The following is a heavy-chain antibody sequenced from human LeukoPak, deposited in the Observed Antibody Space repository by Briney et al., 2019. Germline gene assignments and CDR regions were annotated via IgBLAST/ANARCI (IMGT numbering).Heavy chain of an antibody. CDR1: GGSFSGYY. D-gene: IGHD6-19*01. J-gene: IGHJ5*02. CDR3: ARYVAVAGTIKWFDP. CDR2: INHSGST. V-gene: IGHV4-34*01. Sequence: PSETLSLTCAVYGGSFSGYYWSWIRQPPGKGLEWIGEINHSGSTNYNPSLKSRVTISVDTSKNQCSLKLSSVTAADTAVYYCARYVAVAGTIKWFDPWGQGTLVTVSS.